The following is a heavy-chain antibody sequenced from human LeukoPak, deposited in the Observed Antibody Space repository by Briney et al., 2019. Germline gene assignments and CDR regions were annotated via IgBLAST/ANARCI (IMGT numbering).Heavy chain of an antibody. CDR2: IYSGGST. CDR1: GFTVSSNY. J-gene: IGHJ4*02. V-gene: IGHV3-53*01. CDR3: ARDRRVSYTFEYYFDY. D-gene: IGHD3-16*01. Sequence: GGSLRLSCAASGFTVSSNYMSWVRQAPGKGLEWVSVIYSGGSTYYADSVKGRFTISRDNSKNTLYLQMNSLRAEDTAVYYCARDRRVSYTFEYYFDYWGQGTLVTVSS.